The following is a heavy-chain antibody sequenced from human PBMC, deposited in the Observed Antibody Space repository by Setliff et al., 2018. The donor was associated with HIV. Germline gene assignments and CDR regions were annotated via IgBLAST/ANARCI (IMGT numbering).Heavy chain of an antibody. J-gene: IGHJ4*02. CDR1: GSTLSELA. CDR3: AIITHSSGWWGWTY. V-gene: IGHV1-24*01. Sequence: ASVKVSCKVSGSTLSELAMHWVRQTPAKGLQWMGGFHPEDGEYNYAQKFQGRVTMTEDTSTDTAYMDLRSLRSEDTAIYYCAIITHSSGWWGWTYWGQGTLGTV. CDR2: FHPEDGEY. D-gene: IGHD6-19*01.